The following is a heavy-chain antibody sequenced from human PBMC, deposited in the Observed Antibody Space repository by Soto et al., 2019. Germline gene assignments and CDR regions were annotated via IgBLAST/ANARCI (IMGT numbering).Heavy chain of an antibody. CDR3: ARGRDAASQFLSPHGMDV. Sequence: ASVKVSCKASGYNFCAYYTYWVRQAPGRELEWVRLMDPIGRVKDYEERLRDRVSMTRDTSIYTAYMDRRRLRSDDTAIYFCARGRDAASQFLSPHGMDVWRQGTTVTVSS. CDR2: MDPIGRVK. V-gene: IGHV1-2*02. D-gene: IGHD2-15*01. CDR1: GYNFCAYY. J-gene: IGHJ6*02.